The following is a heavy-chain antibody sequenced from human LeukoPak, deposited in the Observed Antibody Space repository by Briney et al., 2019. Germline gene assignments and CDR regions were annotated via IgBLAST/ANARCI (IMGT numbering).Heavy chain of an antibody. D-gene: IGHD3-16*01. Sequence: GASVKVSCKASGYTFTSYDINWVRRATGQGLEWMGWMNPNSGNTGYAQKFQGRVTMTRNTSISTAYMELSSLRSEDTAVYYCARVMVYDYIWGSSSADAFDIWGQGTMVTVSS. CDR3: ARVMVYDYIWGSSSADAFDI. J-gene: IGHJ3*02. CDR2: MNPNSGNT. V-gene: IGHV1-8*01. CDR1: GYTFTSYD.